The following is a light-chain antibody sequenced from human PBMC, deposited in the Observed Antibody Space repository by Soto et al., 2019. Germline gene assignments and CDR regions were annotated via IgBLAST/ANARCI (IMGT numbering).Light chain of an antibody. J-gene: IGLJ2*01. CDR1: SSNIGSNT. V-gene: IGLV1-44*01. CDR2: SND. CDR3: AAWDDSLNGVV. Sequence: QPVLTQPPSSSGTPGQRVTISCSGSSSNIGSNTINWYQQLPGTPPKLLIYSNDQRPSGVPDRFSGSKSGTSASLAISGLQSEVEADYYCAAWDDSLNGVVFGGGTQLTVL.